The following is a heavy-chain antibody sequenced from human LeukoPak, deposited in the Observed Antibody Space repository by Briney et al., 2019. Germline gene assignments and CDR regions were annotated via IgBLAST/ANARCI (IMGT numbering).Heavy chain of an antibody. CDR2: IYYSGST. CDR1: GGSISSSSYY. CDR3: AREPQGYFDH. Sequence: PSETLSLTCTVSGGSISSSSYYWGWIRQPPGKGLEWIGSIYYSGSTYYNPSLKSRVTISVDTSKNQFSLKLSSVTASDTAMYYCAREPQGYFDHWGQGTLVIVSS. V-gene: IGHV4-39*02. J-gene: IGHJ4*02.